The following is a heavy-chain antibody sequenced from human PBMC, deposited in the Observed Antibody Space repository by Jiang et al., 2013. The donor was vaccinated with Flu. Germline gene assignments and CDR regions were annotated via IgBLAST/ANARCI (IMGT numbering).Heavy chain of an antibody. CDR3: ARAVAIGTVMNA. CDR1: GYTFTNYT. V-gene: IGHV1-3*01. Sequence: GAEVKKPGASVKVSCKASGYTFTNYTMHWVRQAPGQRLEWMGWINAGNGNTKYSQKFQGRVTITRDTSASTAYMELSSLRSEDTAVYHCARAVAIGTVMNAWGQGTAVTVSS. D-gene: IGHD5-12*01. J-gene: IGHJ6*02. CDR2: INAGNGNT.